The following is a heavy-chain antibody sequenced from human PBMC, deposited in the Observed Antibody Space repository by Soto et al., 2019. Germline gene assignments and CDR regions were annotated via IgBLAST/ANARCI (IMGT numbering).Heavy chain of an antibody. CDR3: AKDSSVTTDLYYFDY. J-gene: IGHJ4*02. CDR2: ISWNSGSI. V-gene: IGHV3-9*01. Sequence: GGSLRLSCAASGFTFDDYVMHWVRQAPGKGLEWVSGISWNSGSIGYADSVKGRFTISRDNAKNSLYLQMNSLRAEDTALYYCAKDSSVTTDLYYFDYWGQGTLVTVSS. CDR1: GFTFDDYV. D-gene: IGHD4-17*01.